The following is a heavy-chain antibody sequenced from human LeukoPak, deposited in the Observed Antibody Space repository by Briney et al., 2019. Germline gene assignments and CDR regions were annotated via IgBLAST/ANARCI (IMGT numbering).Heavy chain of an antibody. V-gene: IGHV4-30-2*01. CDR2: IYHSGST. CDR3: ARGGRSGYLDY. D-gene: IGHD3-3*01. CDR1: GGSISSGGYY. Sequence: PSQTLSLTCTVSGGSISSGGYYWSWIRQPPGKGLEWIEYIYHSGSTYYNPSLKSRVTISVDRSKNQLSLKLSSVTAADTAVYYCARGGRSGYLDYWGQGTLVTVSS. J-gene: IGHJ4*02.